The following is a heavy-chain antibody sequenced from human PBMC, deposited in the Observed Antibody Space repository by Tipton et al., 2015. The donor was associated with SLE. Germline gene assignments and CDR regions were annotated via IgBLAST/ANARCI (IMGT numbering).Heavy chain of an antibody. D-gene: IGHD3-10*01. CDR2: IYYSGST. J-gene: IGHJ6*02. CDR1: GGSISSHY. Sequence: TLSLTCTVSGGSISSHYWSWIRQPPGKGLEWIGYIYYSGSTNYNPSLKSRVTISVDTSKYQFSLKLSSVTAADTAVYYCARDQETMVRGVIGGMDVWGQGTTVTVSS. V-gene: IGHV4-59*11. CDR3: ARDQETMVRGVIGGMDV.